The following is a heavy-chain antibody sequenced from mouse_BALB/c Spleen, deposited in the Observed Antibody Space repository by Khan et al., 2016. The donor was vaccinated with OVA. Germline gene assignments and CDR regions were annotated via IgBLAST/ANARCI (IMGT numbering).Heavy chain of an antibody. CDR3: ASERIYYDYSHAMDY. J-gene: IGHJ4*01. V-gene: IGHV3-2*02. D-gene: IGHD2-4*01. CDR1: GYSITSDYA. CDR2: ISYSGST. Sequence: EVQLQESGPGLVKPSQSLSLTCTVTGYSITSDYAWNWIRQFPGNKLEWMGYISYSGSTSYNPSLKSRISSTRDTSKNQFFLQLNSVTTEDTATYYCASERIYYDYSHAMDYWGQGTSVTVSS.